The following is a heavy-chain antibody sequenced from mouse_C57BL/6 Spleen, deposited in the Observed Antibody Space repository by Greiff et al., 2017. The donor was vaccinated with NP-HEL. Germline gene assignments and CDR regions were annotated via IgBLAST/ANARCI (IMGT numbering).Heavy chain of an antibody. CDR3: TTGYYGNYEYFDV. D-gene: IGHD2-1*01. V-gene: IGHV14-1*01. CDR1: GFNIKDYY. CDR2: IDPEDGDT. J-gene: IGHJ1*03. Sequence: EVQLQQSGAELVRPGASVKLSCTASGFNIKDYYMHWVKQRPEQGLEWIGRIDPEDGDTEYAPKFQGKATMTADTSSNPAYLQLSSLTSEDTAVYYCTTGYYGNYEYFDVWGTGTTVTVSS.